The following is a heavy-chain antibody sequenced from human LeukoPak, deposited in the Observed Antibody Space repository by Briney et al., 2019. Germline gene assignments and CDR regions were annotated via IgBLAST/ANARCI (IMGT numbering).Heavy chain of an antibody. D-gene: IGHD1-26*01. V-gene: IGHV4-34*01. Sequence: PSETLSLTCAVYGGSFSGYYWSWIRQPPGKGLEWIGEINHSGSTNYNPSLKSRVTISVDTSKNQFSLKLSSVTAADTAVYYCAREVWWHYFDYWGQGTLVTVSS. CDR3: AREVWWHYFDY. CDR1: GGSFSGYY. CDR2: INHSGST. J-gene: IGHJ4*02.